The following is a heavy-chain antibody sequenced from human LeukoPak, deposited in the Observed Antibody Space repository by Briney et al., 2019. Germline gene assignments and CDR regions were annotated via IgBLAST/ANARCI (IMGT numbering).Heavy chain of an antibody. Sequence: SETLSLTCTVSGDSISRYYWSWIRQPPGKRLEWIGYIYYSGSTNYNPSLKSRVTISVDTSKNQFSLKLSSVTAADTAVYYCASGEFRHGLQVDYWGQGTLVAVSS. V-gene: IGHV4-59*12. CDR3: ASGEFRHGLQVDY. CDR2: IYYSGST. CDR1: GDSISRYY. J-gene: IGHJ4*02. D-gene: IGHD3/OR15-3a*01.